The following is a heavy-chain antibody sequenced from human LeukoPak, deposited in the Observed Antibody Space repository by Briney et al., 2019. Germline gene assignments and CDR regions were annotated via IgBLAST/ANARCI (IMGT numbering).Heavy chain of an antibody. J-gene: IGHJ5*02. CDR1: GFTFSSYA. CDR3: ATDFYDTT. Sequence: GGSLRLSCAASGFTFSSYAMSWVRQAPGKGLEWVGRIRSNSDGGTIDYAAPVKGRFALSRDDSKNTLYLQMNSLQTEDTAVYYCATDFYDTTWGQGTLVTVSS. D-gene: IGHD3-22*01. CDR2: IRSNSDGGTI. V-gene: IGHV3-15*01.